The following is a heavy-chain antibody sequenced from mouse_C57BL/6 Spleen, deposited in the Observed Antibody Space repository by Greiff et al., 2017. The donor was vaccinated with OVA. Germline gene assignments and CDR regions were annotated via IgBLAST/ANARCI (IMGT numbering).Heavy chain of an antibody. V-gene: IGHV5-6*01. D-gene: IGHD1-1*01. CDR1: GFTFSSYG. CDR3: AREDYYGKNFDY. Sequence: EVQRVESGGDLVKPGGSLKLSCAASGFTFSSYGMSWVRQTPDKRLEWVATISSGGSYTYYPDSVKGRFTISRDNAKNTLYLQMSSLKSEDTAMYYCAREDYYGKNFDYWGQGTTLTVSS. J-gene: IGHJ2*01. CDR2: ISSGGSYT.